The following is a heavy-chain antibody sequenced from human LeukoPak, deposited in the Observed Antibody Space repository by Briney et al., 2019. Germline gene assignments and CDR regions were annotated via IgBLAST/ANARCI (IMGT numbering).Heavy chain of an antibody. V-gene: IGHV3-7*01. CDR2: IKQGGSEK. D-gene: IGHD3-22*01. J-gene: IGHJ5*02. CDR3: ARDGGYDSSGYYYVLNWFDP. CDR1: GFTFSSYW. Sequence: PGGSLRLSCAASGFTFSSYWMSWVRQAPGKGLEWVANIKQGGSEKYYVDSVKGRFTISRHNAKNSLYLQMNSLRAEDTAVYYCARDGGYDSSGYYYVLNWFDPWGQGTLVTVSS.